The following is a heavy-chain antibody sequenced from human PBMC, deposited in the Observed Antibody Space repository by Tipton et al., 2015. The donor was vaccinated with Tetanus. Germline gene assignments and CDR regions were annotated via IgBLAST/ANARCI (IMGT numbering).Heavy chain of an antibody. J-gene: IGHJ4*02. Sequence: WVRQAPGKGLEWIGYIYYSGGTYYNPPLKSRVTISVDTSKSQFSLKLSSVTAADTAVYYCARSFRPRRITMVRGALGYFDYWGQGTLVTVSS. CDR2: IYYSGGT. V-gene: IGHV4-30-4*08. D-gene: IGHD3-10*01. CDR3: ARSFRPRRITMVRGALGYFDY.